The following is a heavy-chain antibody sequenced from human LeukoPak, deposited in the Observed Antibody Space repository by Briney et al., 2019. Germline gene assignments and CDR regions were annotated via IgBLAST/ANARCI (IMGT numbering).Heavy chain of an antibody. CDR1: GGSISSYY. J-gene: IGHJ3*02. V-gene: IGHV4-4*07. Sequence: SETLSLTCTVSGGSISSYYWSWIRQPAGKGLEWIGRIYTSGSTNYNPSLKSRVTMSVDTSKNQFSLKLSSVTAADTAVYYCAKEDSRSYYYAFDIWGQGTMVTVSS. CDR2: IYTSGST. D-gene: IGHD1-26*01. CDR3: AKEDSRSYYYAFDI.